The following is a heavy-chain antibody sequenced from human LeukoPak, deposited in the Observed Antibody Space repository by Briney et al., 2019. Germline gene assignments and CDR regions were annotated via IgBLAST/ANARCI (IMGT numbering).Heavy chain of an antibody. CDR2: IKQDGSDK. J-gene: IGHJ4*02. CDR1: GFILSSNW. D-gene: IGHD3-10*01. Sequence: GGSLRLSCAASGFILSSNWMSWVRQAPGKGLEWVANIKQDGSDKYYVDSVKGRFTISRDNAKNSLYLQMNSLRAEDTAVYYCARDRITMVRGVIDYWGQGTLVTVSS. V-gene: IGHV3-7*01. CDR3: ARDRITMVRGVIDY.